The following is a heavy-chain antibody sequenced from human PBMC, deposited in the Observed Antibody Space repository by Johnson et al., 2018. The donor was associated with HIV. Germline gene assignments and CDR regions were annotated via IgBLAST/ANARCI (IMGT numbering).Heavy chain of an antibody. D-gene: IGHD6-13*01. J-gene: IGHJ3*02. CDR2: ISGSGGST. CDR1: GFTFSSYA. CDR3: ASSRRGQQLVPLAFDI. Sequence: VQLVESGGGLVQPGGSLRLSCAASGFTFSSYAMSWVRQAPGKGLEWVSAISGSGGSTYYADSVKGRFPISRDNSKNTLYLQMNSLRAEDTAVYYCASSRRGQQLVPLAFDIWGQGTMVTVSS. V-gene: IGHV3-23*04.